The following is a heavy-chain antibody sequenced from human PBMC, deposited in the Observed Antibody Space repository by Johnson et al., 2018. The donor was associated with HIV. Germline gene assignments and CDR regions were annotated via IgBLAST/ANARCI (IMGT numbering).Heavy chain of an antibody. J-gene: IGHJ3*02. CDR3: ARSEDTALGFDI. V-gene: IGHV3-20*04. CDR1: GFTFDYYG. D-gene: IGHD5-18*01. CDR2: ISWNSGSI. Sequence: RLVESGGGVVRPGGSLRLSCAASGFTFDYYGMSWVRQAPGKGLEWVSGISWNSGSIGYADSVKGRFTISRDNAKNSLYLQMNSLRAEDTAVYYCARSEDTALGFDIWGQGTMVTVSS.